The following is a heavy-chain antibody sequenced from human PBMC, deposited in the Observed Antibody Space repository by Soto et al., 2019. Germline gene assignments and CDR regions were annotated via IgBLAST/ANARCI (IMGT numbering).Heavy chain of an antibody. CDR2: IYWDDDK. V-gene: IGHV2-5*02. J-gene: IGHJ4*02. Sequence: ESGPTLVNPTQTLTLTCTFSGFSLSSRGVGVGWIRQPPGKALEWLALIYWDDDKRYSPSLRNRLTVTKNTSKNQVILTVTNMDAGDTATYYCAHRPNWGFSDFESWGPGALVTVSS. CDR3: AHRPNWGFSDFES. D-gene: IGHD7-27*01. CDR1: GFSLSSRGVG.